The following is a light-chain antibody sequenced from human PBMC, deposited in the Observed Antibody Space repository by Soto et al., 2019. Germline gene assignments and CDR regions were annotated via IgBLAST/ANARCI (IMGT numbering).Light chain of an antibody. Sequence: DIRITKSLSTLSASVEDRVTITCRASQNIERYMAWYQQKPGRAPKLLIYDTSNLETGVPSRFSGSRSGTDFTFTITSLQPEDIAAYYCQQYDNPPLTFGGGTKVDIK. CDR1: QNIERY. CDR3: QQYDNPPLT. CDR2: DTS. V-gene: IGKV1-33*01. J-gene: IGKJ4*01.